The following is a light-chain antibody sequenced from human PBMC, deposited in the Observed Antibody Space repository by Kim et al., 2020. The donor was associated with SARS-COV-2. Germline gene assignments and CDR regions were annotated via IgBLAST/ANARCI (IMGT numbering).Light chain of an antibody. Sequence: EVVFTQSPAPLSVSPGERATLSCRASQSVSSTLAWYQQKPGQAPRLFIYSASNRATGIPARFSGSGSGTEFTLTISSPQSEDSAVYYCQQDSNWPQTFGQGTKVDIK. V-gene: IGKV3-15*01. CDR3: QQDSNWPQT. J-gene: IGKJ1*01. CDR1: QSVSST. CDR2: SAS.